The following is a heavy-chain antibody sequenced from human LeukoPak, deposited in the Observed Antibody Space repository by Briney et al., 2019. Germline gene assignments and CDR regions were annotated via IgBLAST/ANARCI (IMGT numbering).Heavy chain of an antibody. CDR3: ARAPRRAPFDY. J-gene: IGHJ4*02. V-gene: IGHV3-64*01. CDR2: ISSNGGST. Sequence: GGSLRLSCAASGFTFSSYAMHWVRQAPGEGLEYVSAISSNGGSTYYANSVKGRFTISRDNSKNTLYLQMGSLRAEDMAVYYCARAPRRAPFDYWGQGTLVTVSS. CDR1: GFTFSSYA.